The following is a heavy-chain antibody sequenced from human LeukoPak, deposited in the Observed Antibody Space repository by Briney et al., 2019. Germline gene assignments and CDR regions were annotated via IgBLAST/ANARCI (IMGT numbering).Heavy chain of an antibody. CDR2: INAGNGNT. Sequence: ASMKVSCKASGYTFTSYAMHWVRQAPGQRLEWMGWINAGNGNTKYSQKFQGRVTITRDTSASTAYMELSSLRSEDTAVYYCARAATLVDTAMVLYWGQGTLVTVSS. J-gene: IGHJ4*02. CDR3: ARAATLVDTAMVLY. V-gene: IGHV1-3*01. D-gene: IGHD5-18*01. CDR1: GYTFTSYA.